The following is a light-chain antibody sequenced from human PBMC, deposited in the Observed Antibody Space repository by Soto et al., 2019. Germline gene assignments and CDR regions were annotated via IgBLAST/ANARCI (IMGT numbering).Light chain of an antibody. V-gene: IGLV2-14*01. CDR1: STDVGGYKY. J-gene: IGLJ2*01. CDR3: SSYRTSSTVD. CDR2: EVS. Sequence: QSALTQPASVSGSPGQSITISCTGTSTDVGGYKYVSWYQQHPGKAPKLIIYEVSNRPSGISHRFSGSKSGNTASLTISGLQAEDEADYYCSSYRTSSTVDFGGGTQLTV.